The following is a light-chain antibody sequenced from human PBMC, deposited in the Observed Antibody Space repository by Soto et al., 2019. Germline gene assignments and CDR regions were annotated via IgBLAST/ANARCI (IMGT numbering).Light chain of an antibody. CDR1: QSVSTF. CDR2: DAS. CDR3: QQRSNWPIT. J-gene: IGKJ5*01. Sequence: EIVLTQSPATLSLSPGERAILSWRASQSVSTFLAWYQQKPGQAPRLLIYDASNRATGIPARFSGSGSGTDFTLTISSLEPEDFAVYYCQQRSNWPITFGQGTRLENK. V-gene: IGKV3-11*01.